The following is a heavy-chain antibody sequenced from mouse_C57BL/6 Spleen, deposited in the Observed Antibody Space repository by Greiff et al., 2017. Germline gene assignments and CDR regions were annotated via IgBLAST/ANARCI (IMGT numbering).Heavy chain of an antibody. J-gene: IGHJ1*03. CDR1: GYTFTEYT. V-gene: IGHV1-62-2*01. CDR2: FYPGSGSI. D-gene: IGHD1-1*01. CDR3: ARHPHYYGSSYWYFDV. Sequence: QVQLQQSGAELVKPGASVKLSCKASGYTFTEYTIHWVKQRSGQGLEWIGWFYPGSGSIKYNEKFKDKATLTADKSSSTAVMELSRLTSEDSAVYFCARHPHYYGSSYWYFDVWGTGTMVTGSS.